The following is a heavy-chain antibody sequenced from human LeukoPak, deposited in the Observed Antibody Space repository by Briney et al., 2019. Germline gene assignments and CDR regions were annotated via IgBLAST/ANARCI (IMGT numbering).Heavy chain of an antibody. CDR2: IYHSGST. V-gene: IGHV4-38-2*02. J-gene: IGHJ3*02. D-gene: IGHD5-24*01. CDR1: GYSISSGYY. Sequence: SETLSLTCTVSGYSISSGYYWGWIRQPPGKGLEWIGSIYHSGSTYYNPSLKSRVTISVDTSKNQFSLELSSVTAADTAVYYCASLSEIDAFDIWGQGTMVTVSS. CDR3: ASLSEIDAFDI.